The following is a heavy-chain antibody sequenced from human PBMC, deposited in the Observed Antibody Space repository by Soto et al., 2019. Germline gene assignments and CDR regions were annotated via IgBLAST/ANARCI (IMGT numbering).Heavy chain of an antibody. V-gene: IGHV1-18*01. CDR1: GYTFTSYG. CDR2: INGYNGNT. J-gene: IGHJ6*02. CDR3: ARMGDVPYDYYGMDV. D-gene: IGHD3-16*01. Sequence: QVQLMQSGAEVKKPGASVKVSCKTSGYTFTSYGISWVRQAPGQGLEWMGWINGYNGNTNYAQPLQGRVTMTTDTSTSTAYMELRSLRSDDTAVYYCARMGDVPYDYYGMDVWGQGTTVTVSS.